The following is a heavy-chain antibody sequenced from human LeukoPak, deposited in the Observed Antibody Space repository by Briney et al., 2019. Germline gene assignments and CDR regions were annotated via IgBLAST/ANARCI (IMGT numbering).Heavy chain of an antibody. Sequence: GGSLRLSCAASGFTFSTYSMNWVRQAPGKGLEWVSYISSDSKTIYYADSVKGRFTISRDNSKNTLYLQMNSLRAEDTAVYYCAFRGYSSSWYTLGYWGQGTLVTVSS. V-gene: IGHV3-48*01. D-gene: IGHD6-13*01. CDR1: GFTFSTYS. CDR2: ISSDSKTI. J-gene: IGHJ4*02. CDR3: AFRGYSSSWYTLGY.